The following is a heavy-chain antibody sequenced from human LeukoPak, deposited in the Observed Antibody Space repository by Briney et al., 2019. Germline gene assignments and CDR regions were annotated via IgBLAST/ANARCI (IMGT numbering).Heavy chain of an antibody. J-gene: IGHJ3*02. CDR1: GFTFSNYW. CDR3: ARDLSAGDFWSGFDI. CDR2: IKQDGSEK. D-gene: IGHD3-3*01. Sequence: PGGSLRLSCAASGFTFSNYWMNWVRRAPGKGLEWVANIKQDGSEKYYVDSVKGRFTISRDNAKNSLYLQMNSLRAEDTAVYYCARDLSAGDFWSGFDIWGQGTMVTVSS. V-gene: IGHV3-7*01.